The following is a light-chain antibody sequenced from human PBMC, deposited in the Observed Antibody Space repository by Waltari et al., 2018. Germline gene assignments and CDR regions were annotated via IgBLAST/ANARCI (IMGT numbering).Light chain of an antibody. CDR1: QSISRY. CDR3: QQSYSTPRT. CDR2: AAL. V-gene: IGKV1-39*01. Sequence: DIQMTQSPSSLSASVGDRVTITCRASQSISRYLSWYQQKPGKAPKLLISAALNLQSGAPSRFSGSGFGTEFTLTINSLQTDDFATYYCQQSYSTPRTFGQGTKVEIK. J-gene: IGKJ1*01.